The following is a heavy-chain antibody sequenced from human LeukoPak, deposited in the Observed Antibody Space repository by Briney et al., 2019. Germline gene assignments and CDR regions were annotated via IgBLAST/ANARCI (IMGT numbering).Heavy chain of an antibody. V-gene: IGHV3-23*01. Sequence: ETLSLTCTVSGGSISSSSYYWDWIRQPPGKGLEWVSSISSSGGSTYYADSVKGRFTISRDNSKNTLYLQMNSLRAEDTAVYYCAKRGQHSSGWSFYFDSWGQGTLVTVSS. CDR1: GGSISSSSYY. CDR3: AKRGQHSSGWSFYFDS. CDR2: ISSSGGST. D-gene: IGHD6-19*01. J-gene: IGHJ4*02.